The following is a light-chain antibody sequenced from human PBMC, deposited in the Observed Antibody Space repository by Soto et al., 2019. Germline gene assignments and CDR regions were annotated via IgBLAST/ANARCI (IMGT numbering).Light chain of an antibody. CDR2: EGS. Sequence: QSALTQPASVSGSPGQSITISCTGTSSDVGSYNLVSWYQEHPGKAPKLMIYEGSKRPSGVFNRFSGSKSGNTASLTISGLQAEDEADYYCCSYAGSSTYVVFGGGTKLTVL. CDR3: CSYAGSSTYVV. J-gene: IGLJ2*01. V-gene: IGLV2-23*01. CDR1: SSDVGSYNL.